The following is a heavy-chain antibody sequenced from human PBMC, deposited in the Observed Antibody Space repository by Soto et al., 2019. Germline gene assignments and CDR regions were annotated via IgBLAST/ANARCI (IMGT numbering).Heavy chain of an antibody. J-gene: IGHJ4*02. CDR1: GFTFGSYA. CDR2: ISYDGSNK. V-gene: IGHV3-30-3*01. CDR3: ASISGTDDY. Sequence: QVQLVESGGGVVQPGRSLRLSCAASGFTFGSYAMHWVRQAPGKGLEWVAVISYDGSNKYYADSVKGRFTISRDNSKNTLYLQMNSLRAEDTAVYYCASISGTDDYWGQGTLVTVSS. D-gene: IGHD1-1*01.